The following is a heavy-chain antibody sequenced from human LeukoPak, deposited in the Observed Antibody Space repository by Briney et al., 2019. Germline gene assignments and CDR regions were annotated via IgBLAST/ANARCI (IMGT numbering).Heavy chain of an antibody. V-gene: IGHV3-48*03. D-gene: IGHD3-9*01. CDR1: GFTFSSYE. CDR3: ARVSRYFDWLERVYYYYMDV. J-gene: IGHJ6*03. CDR2: ISSSGSTI. Sequence: GGSLRLSCAASGFTFSSYEMNWVRQAPGKGLEWVSYISSSGSTIYYADSVKGRFTISRDNAKNSLYLQMNSLRAEDTAVYYCARVSRYFDWLERVYYYYMDVWGKGTTVTISS.